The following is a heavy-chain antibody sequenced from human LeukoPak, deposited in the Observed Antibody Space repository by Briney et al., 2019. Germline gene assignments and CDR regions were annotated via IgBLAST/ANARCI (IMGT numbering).Heavy chain of an antibody. CDR2: ISAYNGNT. CDR1: VYTFTSYG. D-gene: IGHD3-9*01. V-gene: IGHV1-18*01. CDR3: ARDNGPGYDILTGYYRGFDY. J-gene: IGHJ4*02. Sequence: ASVKVSCKASVYTFTSYGISWVRQAPGQGLEWMGWISAYNGNTNYAQKLQGRVTMTTDTSTSTAYMELRSLRSDDTAVYYCARDNGPGYDILTGYYRGFDYWGQGTLVTASS.